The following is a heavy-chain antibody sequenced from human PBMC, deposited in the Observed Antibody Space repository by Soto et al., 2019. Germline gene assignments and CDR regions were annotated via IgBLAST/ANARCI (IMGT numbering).Heavy chain of an antibody. V-gene: IGHV4-31*03. CDR1: GGSISSGGYY. J-gene: IGHJ4*02. CDR3: ARATPTNKKYEY. CDR2: IYYSGST. Sequence: SETLSLTCTVSGGSISSGGYYWSWIRQHPGKGLEWIGYIYYSGSTYYNPSLKSRVTISVDTSKNQFSLKLSSVTAADTAVYYWARATPTNKKYEYWGQGTLATVSS.